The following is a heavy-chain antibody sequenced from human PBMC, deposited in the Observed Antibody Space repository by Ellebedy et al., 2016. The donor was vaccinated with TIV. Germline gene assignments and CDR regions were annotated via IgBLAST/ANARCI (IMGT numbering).Heavy chain of an antibody. Sequence: SGPTLVXPTQTLTLTCTFSGFSLSTNEMCVSWIRQSPGKALQWLALIDWNDNKYYSTSLKTRLTISKDTSKNQVVLTMTNVDPVDTATYYCAHSISAVVVESRYFDYWGQGTLVTVSS. D-gene: IGHD3-22*01. CDR2: IDWNDNK. CDR3: AHSISAVVVESRYFDY. V-gene: IGHV2-70*12. J-gene: IGHJ4*02. CDR1: GFSLSTNEMC.